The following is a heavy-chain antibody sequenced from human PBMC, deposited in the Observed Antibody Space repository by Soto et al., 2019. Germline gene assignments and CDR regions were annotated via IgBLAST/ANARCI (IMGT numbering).Heavy chain of an antibody. J-gene: IGHJ5*02. CDR1: GASVSTGSYY. Sequence: SETLSLTCTVSGASVSTGSYYWSWIRQPPGKGLEWIGYIYYSGSTNYNPSLKSRVTISVDTSKNQFSLKLSSVTAADTAVYYCARESHYDFWSRQNWFDPWGQGTLVTVSS. CDR2: IYYSGST. V-gene: IGHV4-61*01. D-gene: IGHD3-3*01. CDR3: ARESHYDFWSRQNWFDP.